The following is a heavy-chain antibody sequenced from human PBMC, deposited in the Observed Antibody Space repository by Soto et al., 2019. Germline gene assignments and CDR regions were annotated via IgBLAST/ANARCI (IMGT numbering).Heavy chain of an antibody. CDR3: AQHVRGSIYDYFY. Sequence: PGGSLRLSCAASGFTFSNYAMSWVRQAPGKGLEWVSGISSSGGATYYAESVKGRFTISRDNSKNTLYLQLSNLRAEDTAIYYWAQHVRGSIYDYFYWGQGTLVTVSS. CDR1: GFTFSNYA. J-gene: IGHJ4*02. D-gene: IGHD3-10*01. CDR2: ISSSGGAT. V-gene: IGHV3-23*01.